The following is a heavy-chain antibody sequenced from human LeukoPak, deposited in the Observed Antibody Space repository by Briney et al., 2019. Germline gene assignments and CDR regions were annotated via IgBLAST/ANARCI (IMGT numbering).Heavy chain of an antibody. CDR1: GFTFSNYG. D-gene: IGHD2-21*02. J-gene: IGHJ4*02. V-gene: IGHV3-33*01. Sequence: PGGSLRLSCAASGFTFSNYGMHWVRQAPGEGLEWVAVIWYDGSTKYNPDTVKGRFTISRDNSKSTLYLQMNSLRAEDAVLYCCARAFGDNVSSAPLIDYWGQGSLVTVSS. CDR2: IWYDGSTK. CDR3: ARAFGDNVSSAPLIDY.